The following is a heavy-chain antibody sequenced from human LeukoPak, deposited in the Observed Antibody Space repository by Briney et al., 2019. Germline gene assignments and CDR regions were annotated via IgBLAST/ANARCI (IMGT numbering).Heavy chain of an antibody. CDR1: GFTFSSYA. CDR2: ISGSGGNT. D-gene: IGHD1-26*01. CDR3: AKDPSGSYYYYYGMDV. J-gene: IGHJ6*02. V-gene: IGHV3-23*01. Sequence: PGGSLRLFCAASGFTFSSYAMSWVRQAPGKGLEWVSAISGSGGNTYYADSVKGRFTISRDNSKNTLYLQMNSLRAEDTAVYYCAKDPSGSYYYYYGMDVWGQGTTVTVSS.